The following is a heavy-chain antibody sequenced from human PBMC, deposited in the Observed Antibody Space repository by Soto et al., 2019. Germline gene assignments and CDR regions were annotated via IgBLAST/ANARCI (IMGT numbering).Heavy chain of an antibody. CDR3: ARAHWPSGYYGES. Sequence: EGQLLESGGGLVQPGGSLRLSCAASGFTFENYAITWVRQAPGKGPEWLSAISGAGDITFYADSVRGRFTVSRDNSKDTLYLQMNNLRAEDTAVYYCARAHWPSGYYGESWGQGTLVTVSS. CDR2: ISGAGDIT. J-gene: IGHJ5*02. CDR1: GFTFENYA. V-gene: IGHV3-23*01. D-gene: IGHD3-22*01.